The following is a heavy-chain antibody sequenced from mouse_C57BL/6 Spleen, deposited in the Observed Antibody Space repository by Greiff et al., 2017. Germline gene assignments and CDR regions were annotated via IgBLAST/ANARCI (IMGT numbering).Heavy chain of an antibody. CDR2: IYPGSGST. CDR3: AREDYDYDRAWFAY. J-gene: IGHJ3*01. D-gene: IGHD2-4*01. CDR1: GYTFTSYW. V-gene: IGHV1-55*01. Sequence: VQLQQPGAELVKPGASVKMSCKASGYTFTSYWITWVKPRPGQGLEWIGDIYPGSGSTNYNEKFKSKATLTVDTSSSTAYMQLSSLTSEDSAVYYCAREDYDYDRAWFAYWGQGTLVTVSA.